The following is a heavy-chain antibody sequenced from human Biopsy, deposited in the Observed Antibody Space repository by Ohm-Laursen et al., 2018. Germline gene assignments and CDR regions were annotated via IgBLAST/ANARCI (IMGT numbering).Heavy chain of an antibody. Sequence: QTLSLTCAISGDSVSNKDAAWNWIRRSPSRGLEWLGRTYYRSQWHSDYAVFVRSRITIKSDTSRSQFSLQLNSVTPDDTAVYFCARETPTGIPFNWFDPWGQGTLVTVSS. CDR1: GDSVSNKDAA. CDR2: TYYRSQWHS. D-gene: IGHD1-1*01. CDR3: ARETPTGIPFNWFDP. V-gene: IGHV6-1*01. J-gene: IGHJ5*02.